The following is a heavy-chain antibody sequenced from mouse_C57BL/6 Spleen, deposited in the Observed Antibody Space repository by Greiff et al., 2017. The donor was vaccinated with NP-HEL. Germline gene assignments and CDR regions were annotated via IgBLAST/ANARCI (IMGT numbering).Heavy chain of an antibody. J-gene: IGHJ2*01. CDR2: ISYDGSN. D-gene: IGHD1-1*01. Sequence: EVQLVESGPGLVKPSQSLSLTCSVTGYSITSGYYWNWIRQLPGNKLEWMGYISYDGSNNYNPSLKNRISITRDTSKNQFFLKLNSVTTEDTATYYCARPHYYGSSYDYWGQGTTLTVSS. CDR1: GYSITSGYY. CDR3: ARPHYYGSSYDY. V-gene: IGHV3-6*01.